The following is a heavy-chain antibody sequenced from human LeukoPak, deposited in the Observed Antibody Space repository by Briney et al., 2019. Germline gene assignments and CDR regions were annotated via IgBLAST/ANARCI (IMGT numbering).Heavy chain of an antibody. CDR3: AIKRSSSFDY. Sequence: ASVKVSCKASGGTFSSYAISWVRQAPGQGLEWMGGIIPIFGTANYAQKFQGRVTITTDESTSTAYVELSSLRSEDTAVYYCAIKRSSSFDYWGQGTLVTVSS. CDR1: GGTFSSYA. CDR2: IIPIFGTA. J-gene: IGHJ4*02. D-gene: IGHD6-6*01. V-gene: IGHV1-69*05.